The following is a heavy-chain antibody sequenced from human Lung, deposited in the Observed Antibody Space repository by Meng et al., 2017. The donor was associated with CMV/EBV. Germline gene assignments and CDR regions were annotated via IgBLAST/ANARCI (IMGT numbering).Heavy chain of an antibody. V-gene: IGHV3-33*06. CDR3: AKDYDFWSAYPDYYGMDV. D-gene: IGHD3-3*01. CDR1: GFTFSIYG. J-gene: IGHJ6*02. CDR2: IWYDGSKK. Sequence: GGSLRLXCAASGFTFSIYGMHWVRQAPGKGLEWVAVIWYDGSKKYYANSVKGRFTISRDNSKNTLYLQMNSLRAEDTAVYFCAKDYDFWSAYPDYYGMDVWGQGTTVTVSS.